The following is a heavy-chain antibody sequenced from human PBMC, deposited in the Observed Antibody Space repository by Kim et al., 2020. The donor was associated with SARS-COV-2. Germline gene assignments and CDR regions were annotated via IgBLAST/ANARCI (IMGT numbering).Heavy chain of an antibody. CDR3: TGHGSGSS. J-gene: IGHJ4*02. Sequence: GGSLRLSCTASGFTFSNNGMSWVRQSPGKGLEWVSDILAYETGTYYADSVKGRFSISRDNSKNTVYLQMNSLRGEDTAVYYCTGHGSGSSWGQGTLVTVSS. V-gene: IGHV3-23*01. CDR2: ILAYETGT. CDR1: GFTFSNNG. D-gene: IGHD3-10*01.